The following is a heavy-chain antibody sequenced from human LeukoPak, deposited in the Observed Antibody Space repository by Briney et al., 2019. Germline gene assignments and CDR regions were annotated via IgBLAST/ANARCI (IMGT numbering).Heavy chain of an antibody. D-gene: IGHD3-10*01. CDR3: ARGVDY. CDR2: IYYSGST. V-gene: IGHV4-59*08. J-gene: IGHJ4*02. CDR1: GGSISSYY. Sequence: SETLSLTCTVSGGSISSYYWSWIRQPPGKGLEWIGYIYYSGSTNYNPSLKSRVTISVDTSKNQFSLKLSSVTAADTAVYYCARGVDYWGQGALVTVSS.